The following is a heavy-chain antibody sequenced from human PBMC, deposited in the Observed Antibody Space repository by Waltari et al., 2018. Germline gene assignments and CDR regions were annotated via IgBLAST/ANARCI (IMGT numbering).Heavy chain of an antibody. Sequence: EEQLVESGGGQVKPGGSLRLSCSASGFAFIPYNMNWVHQAPGKGLEWGASINSDGTSTNSADSVEGRFTISRDNAKNSLYLQMDNLRADDTAVYYCTRDGPYYYFGLDVWGQGTTVTVSS. V-gene: IGHV3-21*02. CDR1: GFAFIPYN. CDR3: TRDGPYYYFGLDV. CDR2: INSDGTST. J-gene: IGHJ6*02.